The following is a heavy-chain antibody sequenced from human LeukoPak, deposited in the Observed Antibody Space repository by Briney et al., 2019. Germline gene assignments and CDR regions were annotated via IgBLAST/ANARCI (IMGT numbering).Heavy chain of an antibody. V-gene: IGHV3-11*01. J-gene: IGHJ3*02. CDR2: TRNSDNNM. D-gene: IGHD6-19*01. CDR1: GFTFSDYD. CDR3: ARRIAGDGSHAFDI. Sequence: PGGSLRLSCAASGFTFSDYDMGWMRQAPGKGLEWVSYTRNSDNNMFYADSVKGRFTISRDNAKYSVYLQMNSLRAEDTAVYYCARRIAGDGSHAFDIWGQGTMVTVSS.